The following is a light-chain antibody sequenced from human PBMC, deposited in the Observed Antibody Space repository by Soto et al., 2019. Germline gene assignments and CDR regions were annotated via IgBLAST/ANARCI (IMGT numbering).Light chain of an antibody. J-gene: IGKJ4*01. CDR3: QQYNSYSLT. CDR2: GAS. Sequence: EIVLTQSPATLSVSPGERVTLSCRASQSVDTSLAWYQQKPGQAPRLLIYGASTRATDMPGTFSGRGSGTEFTLTISSLRPEDFATYYCQQYNSYSLTFGGGTKVDIK. V-gene: IGKV3-15*01. CDR1: QSVDTS.